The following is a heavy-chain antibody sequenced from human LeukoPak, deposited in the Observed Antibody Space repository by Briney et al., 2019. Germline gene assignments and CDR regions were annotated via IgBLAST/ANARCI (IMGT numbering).Heavy chain of an antibody. CDR2: IYYSGDT. CDR3: VRGPYGASISKWFDP. V-gene: IGHV4-59*01. D-gene: IGHD4/OR15-4a*01. CDR1: RGSISGYS. Sequence: SETLSLTCTVSRGSISGYSWSWIRQSPGGGLEWIGYIYYSGDTAYDPSLRSRVTLSVDTSKNQFSLQLRSVTTADTAVYYCVRGPYGASISKWFDPWGQGTQVIVSP. J-gene: IGHJ5*02.